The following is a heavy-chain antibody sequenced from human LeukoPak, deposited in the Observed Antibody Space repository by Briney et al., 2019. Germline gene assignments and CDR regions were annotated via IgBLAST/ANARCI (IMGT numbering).Heavy chain of an antibody. CDR1: GYTFTGYY. CDR3: ARVYCGGDCYGSWFDY. J-gene: IGHJ4*02. CDR2: INPNSGGT. Sequence: ASVKVSCKASGYTFTGYYMHWVRQAPGQGLEWMGWINPNSGGTNYAQKFQGRVTMTRDTSISTAYMELSRLRSDDTAVYYCARVYCGGDCYGSWFDYWGQGTLVTVPS. V-gene: IGHV1-2*02. D-gene: IGHD2-21*01.